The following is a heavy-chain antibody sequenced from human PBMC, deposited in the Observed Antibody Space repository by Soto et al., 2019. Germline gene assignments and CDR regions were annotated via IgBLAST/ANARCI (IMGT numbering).Heavy chain of an antibody. CDR3: ASPLLWFGDPGNALDI. CDR1: GFTFSSYE. V-gene: IGHV3-48*03. Sequence: GGSLRLSCAASGFTFSSYEMNWVRQAPGKGLEWVSYISSSGSTIYYADSVKGRFTISRDNAKNSLYLQMNSLRAEDTAVYYCASPLLWFGDPGNALDIWGQGTMVTVSS. D-gene: IGHD3-10*01. J-gene: IGHJ3*02. CDR2: ISSSGSTI.